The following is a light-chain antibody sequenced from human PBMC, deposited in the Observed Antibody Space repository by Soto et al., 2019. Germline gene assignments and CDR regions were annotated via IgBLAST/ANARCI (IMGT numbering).Light chain of an antibody. CDR2: GAS. V-gene: IGKV3-15*01. J-gene: IGKJ1*01. Sequence: EMVMTQSPATLSVSLGERATLSCRASQSVSTKLVWYQQKPGQAPRLLIYGASTRATGIPARFSGSGSATEFALTISSRQPEDFTVYYCQNHELGWTCDQGTKVDI. CDR1: QSVSTK. CDR3: QNHELGWT.